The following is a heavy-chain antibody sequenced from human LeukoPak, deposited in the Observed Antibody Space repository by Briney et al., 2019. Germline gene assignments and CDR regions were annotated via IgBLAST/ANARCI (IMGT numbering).Heavy chain of an antibody. J-gene: IGHJ4*02. CDR3: ATSGTRIVGVDWFDY. D-gene: IGHD1-26*01. V-gene: IGHV3-7*05. CDR1: GFTFSSYW. Sequence: PGGSLRLSCAASGFTFSSYWMSWVRQAPGKGLEWVANIKQDGSQKYYVDSVKGRFTISRDNAKNSLYLQMDSLRAEDTAVYYCATSGTRIVGVDWFDYWGLGTLVTVSS. CDR2: IKQDGSQK.